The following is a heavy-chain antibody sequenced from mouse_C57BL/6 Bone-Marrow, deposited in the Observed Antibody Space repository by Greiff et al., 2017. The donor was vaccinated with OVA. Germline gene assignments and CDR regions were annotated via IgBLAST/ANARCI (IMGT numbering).Heavy chain of an antibody. CDR3: AREGVYPGFDY. V-gene: IGHV3-6*01. CDR2: ISYDGSN. CDR1: GYSITSGYY. J-gene: IGHJ2*01. D-gene: IGHD2-3*01. Sequence: EVKLEESGPGLVKPSQSLSLTCSVTGYSITSGYYWNWIRQFPGNKLEWMGYISYDGSNNYNPSLKNRISITRDTSKNQFFLKLNSVTTEDTATYYCAREGVYPGFDYWGQGTTLTVSS.